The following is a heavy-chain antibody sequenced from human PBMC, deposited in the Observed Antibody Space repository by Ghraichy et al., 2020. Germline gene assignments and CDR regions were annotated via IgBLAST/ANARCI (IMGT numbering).Heavy chain of an antibody. CDR1: GYTFNSLG. V-gene: IGHV7-4-1*02. CDR2: INTNSGNP. CDR3: ARDNRIGGKDLDY. J-gene: IGHJ4*02. Sequence: ASVKVSCKISGYTFNSLGINWVRQAPGHGLDWMGWINTNSGNPTYAQGFTGRFVFSLDTSVSTAYLQISNLKPEDTAVYYCARDNRIGGKDLDYWVQGTLVIVSS. D-gene: IGHD3-16*01.